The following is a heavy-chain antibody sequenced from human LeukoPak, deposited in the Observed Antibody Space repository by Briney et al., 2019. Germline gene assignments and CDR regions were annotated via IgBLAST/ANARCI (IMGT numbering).Heavy chain of an antibody. D-gene: IGHD2-2*01. J-gene: IGHJ5*02. CDR1: DFSFSDNA. CDR3: AKAYATRWSWWFDL. Sequence: GGSLRLSCAASDFSFSDNAMSWVRQAPGKGLEWVSSICGSGSNTYYADIVKGRFSIYRDNSKNTLYLQMNSLRAEDSAVYYCAKAYATRWSWWFDLRVEGTLVSVFS. V-gene: IGHV3-23*01. CDR2: ICGSGSNT.